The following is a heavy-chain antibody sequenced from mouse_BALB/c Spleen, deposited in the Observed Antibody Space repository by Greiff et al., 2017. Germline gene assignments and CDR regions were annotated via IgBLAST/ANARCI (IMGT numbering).Heavy chain of an antibody. Sequence: EVKLMESGGGLVKPGGSLKLSCAASGFTFSDYYMYWVRQTPEKRLEWVATISDGGSYTYYPDSVKGRFTISRDNAKNNLYLQMSSLKSEDTAMYYCARDWDWYFDVWGAGTTVTVSS. D-gene: IGHD4-1*01. J-gene: IGHJ1*01. CDR3: ARDWDWYFDV. V-gene: IGHV5-4*02. CDR1: GFTFSDYY. CDR2: ISDGGSYT.